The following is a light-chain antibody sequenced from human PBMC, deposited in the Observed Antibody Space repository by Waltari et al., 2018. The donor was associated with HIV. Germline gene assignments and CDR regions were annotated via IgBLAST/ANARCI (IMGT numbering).Light chain of an antibody. V-gene: IGKV3-20*01. J-gene: IGKJ2*03. CDR3: QQYVTTVYS. CDR2: GAS. Sequence: EIVLTQSPGTLSLSPGGRATLSCRASQTVSNNYLAWYYQKPGQAPRLLIYGASTRATGIPDRVSGSGSGTDFTLTISRLEPEDFAVYYCQQYVTTVYSFGQGTKLEIK. CDR1: QTVSNNY.